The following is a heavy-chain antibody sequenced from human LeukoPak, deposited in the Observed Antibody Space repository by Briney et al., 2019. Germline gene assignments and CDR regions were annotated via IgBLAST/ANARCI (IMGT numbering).Heavy chain of an antibody. CDR1: GFTFSSYW. V-gene: IGHV3-9*01. CDR2: ISWNSGSI. CDR3: AKDGDSSLTAYYMDV. Sequence: PGGSLRLSCAASGFTFSSYWMFWVRQAPGKGLEWVSGISWNSGSIGYADSVKGRFTISRDNAKNSLYLQMNSLRAEDTALYYCAKDGDSSLTAYYMDVWGKGTTVTVSS. D-gene: IGHD6-6*01. J-gene: IGHJ6*03.